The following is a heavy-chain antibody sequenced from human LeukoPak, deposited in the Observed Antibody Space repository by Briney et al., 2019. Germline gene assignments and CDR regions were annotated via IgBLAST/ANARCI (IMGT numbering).Heavy chain of an antibody. CDR1: GFTFSSYA. D-gene: IGHD2-2*01. V-gene: IGHV3-30*01. Sequence: GGSLRLSCAASGFTFSSYAMHWVRQAPGKGLEWVAVISYDGSNKYYADSVKGRFTISRDNSKNTLYLQMNSLRAEDTAVYYCARDGWGYCSSTSCYPGNYFDYWGQGNLVTVSS. J-gene: IGHJ4*02. CDR2: ISYDGSNK. CDR3: ARDGWGYCSSTSCYPGNYFDY.